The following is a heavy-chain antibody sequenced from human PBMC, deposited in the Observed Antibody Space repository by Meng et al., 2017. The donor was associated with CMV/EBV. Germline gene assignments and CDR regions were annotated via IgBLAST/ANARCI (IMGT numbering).Heavy chain of an antibody. CDR1: GYTFTSYG. D-gene: IGHD3-22*01. J-gene: IGHJ4*02. CDR2: ISAYNGNT. CDR3: ARRYYYDSRGYYYYFDY. V-gene: IGHV1-18*01. Sequence: ASVKVSCKASGYTFTSYGISWVRQAPGQGLEWMGWISAYNGNTNYAQKLQGRVTMTTDTSTSTAYMELRSLRSDDTAVYYCARRYYYDSRGYYYYFDYWGQGTLVTVSS.